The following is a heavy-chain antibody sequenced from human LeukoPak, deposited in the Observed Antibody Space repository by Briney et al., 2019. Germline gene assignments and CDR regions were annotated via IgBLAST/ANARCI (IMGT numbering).Heavy chain of an antibody. Sequence: GGSLRLSCAASGFTFSSYWMSWVRQAPGKGLEWVSTISGSGGSTYYADSVKGRFTISRDNSKNTLYLQMNSLRAEDTAVYYCAKAYFYGSGSYYFDYWGQGTLVTVSS. V-gene: IGHV3-23*01. CDR1: GFTFSSYW. CDR3: AKAYFYGSGSYYFDY. J-gene: IGHJ4*02. D-gene: IGHD3-10*01. CDR2: ISGSGGST.